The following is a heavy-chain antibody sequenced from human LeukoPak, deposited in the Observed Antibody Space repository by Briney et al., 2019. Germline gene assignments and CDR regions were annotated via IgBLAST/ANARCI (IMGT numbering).Heavy chain of an antibody. V-gene: IGHV3-23*01. CDR1: GFTFSRYS. CDR3: AKGPDCSSTSCYTVGAFDI. J-gene: IGHJ3*02. D-gene: IGHD2-2*02. CDR2: ISGSGGST. Sequence: GGSLRLSCAASGFTFSRYSMNWVRQAPGKGLEWVSAISGSGGSTYYADSVKGRFTISRDNSKNTLYLQMNSLRAEDTAVYYCAKGPDCSSTSCYTVGAFDIWGQGTMVTVSS.